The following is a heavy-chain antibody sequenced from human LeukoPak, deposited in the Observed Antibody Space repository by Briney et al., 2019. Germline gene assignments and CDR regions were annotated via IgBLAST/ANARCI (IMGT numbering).Heavy chain of an antibody. CDR2: ISSNGGST. CDR1: GFTFSSYA. CDR3: VRDMERLVGVFDI. J-gene: IGHJ3*02. D-gene: IGHD1-26*01. Sequence: GGSLRLSCSASGFTFSSYAMHWVRQAPGKGLEYVSAISSNGGSTYYADSVKGRFTISRDNSKNTLYLQMSSLRAEDTAVYYCVRDMERLVGVFDIWGQGKMVTVSS. V-gene: IGHV3-64D*06.